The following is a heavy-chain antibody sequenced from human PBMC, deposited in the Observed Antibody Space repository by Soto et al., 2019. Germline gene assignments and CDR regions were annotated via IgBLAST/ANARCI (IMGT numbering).Heavy chain of an antibody. CDR3: ARAEDDFWSGSSDY. V-gene: IGHV4-34*01. D-gene: IGHD3-3*01. CDR1: GGSFRGYY. CDR2: INHSGST. Sequence: QSQTLSLTCAVYGGSFRGYYWSWIRQPPGKGLEWIGEINHSGSTNYNPSLKSRVTISVDTSKNQFSLKLSSVTAADTAVYYCARAEDDFWSGSSDYWGQGTLVTVSS. J-gene: IGHJ4*02.